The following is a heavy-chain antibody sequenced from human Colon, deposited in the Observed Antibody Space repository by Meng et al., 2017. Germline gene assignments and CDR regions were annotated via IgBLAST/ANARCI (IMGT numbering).Heavy chain of an antibody. CDR3: ARDPLAVGPTDRGLDS. Sequence: QVELQESGPRLVKTSQTLSLTCTGSGDSVSSNSYYWTWIRQHPGTGLEWIGYIYSGGISHYNPSLKSRITMSIDTSKNQFSLQLTSVTAADTAIYYCARDPLAVGPTDRGLDSWGQGTLVTVSS. J-gene: IGHJ4*02. D-gene: IGHD1-26*01. V-gene: IGHV4-31*03. CDR1: GDSVSSNSYY. CDR2: IYSGGIS.